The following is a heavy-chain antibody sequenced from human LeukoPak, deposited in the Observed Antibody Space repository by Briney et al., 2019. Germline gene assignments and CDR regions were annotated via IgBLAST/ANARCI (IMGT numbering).Heavy chain of an antibody. CDR2: INPNSGGT. Sequence: ASVKVSCKASGYTFTGYYMHWVRQAPGQGLEWMGWINPNSGGTNYAQKFQGRVTMTRDTSISTAHMELSRLRSDDTAVYYCARGIPRFWSGYYFDGGWFDPWGQGTLVTVSS. V-gene: IGHV1-2*02. D-gene: IGHD3-3*01. CDR1: GYTFTGYY. J-gene: IGHJ5*02. CDR3: ARGIPRFWSGYYFDGGWFDP.